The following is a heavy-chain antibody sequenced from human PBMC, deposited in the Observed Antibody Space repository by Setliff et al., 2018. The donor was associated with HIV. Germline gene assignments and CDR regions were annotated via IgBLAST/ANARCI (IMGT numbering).Heavy chain of an antibody. CDR1: GYPFTSYY. CDR2: INPTGGST. V-gene: IGHV1-46*01. D-gene: IGHD1-7*01. Sequence: RASVKVSCKASGYPFTSYYMHWVRQAPGQGLEWMGIINPTGGSTSYAQKFQGRVTMTTDTSTSTVYMELSSLRSDDTAVYYCARGRITGTINFWGQGTLVTVSS. CDR3: ARGRITGTINF. J-gene: IGHJ4*02.